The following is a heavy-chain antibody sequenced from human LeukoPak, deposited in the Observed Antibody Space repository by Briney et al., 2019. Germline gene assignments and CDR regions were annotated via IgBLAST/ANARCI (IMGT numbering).Heavy chain of an antibody. CDR3: ARDLRLNGGY. CDR2: IYSGGNT. V-gene: IGHV3-66*01. J-gene: IGHJ4*02. Sequence: GGSLRLSCAASGFSVSGNYMNWVRQAPGKGLEWVSVIYSGGNTDYADSVKGRFTVSRDNYKNTVYLQMNCLRAEDTTVYYCARDLRLNGGYWGQGTLVTVSS. CDR1: GFSVSGNY. D-gene: IGHD3-16*01.